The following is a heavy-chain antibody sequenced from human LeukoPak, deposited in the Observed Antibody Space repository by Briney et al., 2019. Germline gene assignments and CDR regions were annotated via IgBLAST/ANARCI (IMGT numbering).Heavy chain of an antibody. J-gene: IGHJ4*02. D-gene: IGHD4-17*01. CDR2: ISSSGSTI. Sequence: GGSLRLSCAASGFTFSSYEMNWVRQAPGKGLEWVSYISSSGSTIYYADSVKGRFTISRDNAKNSLYLQMNRLRAEDTAVYYCARSRIGYGDYVSPLFDYWGQGTLVTVSS. CDR1: GFTFSSYE. V-gene: IGHV3-48*03. CDR3: ARSRIGYGDYVSPLFDY.